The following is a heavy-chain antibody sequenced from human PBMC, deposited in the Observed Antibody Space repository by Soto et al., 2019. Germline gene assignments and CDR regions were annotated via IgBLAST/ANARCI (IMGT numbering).Heavy chain of an antibody. CDR3: AKVVRAEYGDYEGWFAP. CDR2: INHSGST. Sequence: SETLSLTCAVYGGSFSGYYWSWIRQPPGKGLEWIGEINHSGSTNYNPSLKSRVTISVDTSKNQFSLKLSSVTAADTAVYYCAKVVRAEYGDYEGWFAPWGQGTLVTVS. D-gene: IGHD4-17*01. J-gene: IGHJ5*02. CDR1: GGSFSGYY. V-gene: IGHV4-34*01.